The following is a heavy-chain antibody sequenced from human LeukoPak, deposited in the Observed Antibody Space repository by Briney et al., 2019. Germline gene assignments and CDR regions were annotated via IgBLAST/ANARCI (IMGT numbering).Heavy chain of an antibody. CDR3: ASSYGSGSYSTGFDY. Sequence: AGGSLRLSCEASGFTFSSYAMHWVRQAPGKGLEWVAVISYDGSNKYYADSVKGRFTISRDNSKNTLYLQMNSLRAEDTAVYYCASSYGSGSYSTGFDYWGQGTLVTVSS. V-gene: IGHV3-30-3*01. D-gene: IGHD3-10*01. CDR2: ISYDGSNK. CDR1: GFTFSSYA. J-gene: IGHJ4*02.